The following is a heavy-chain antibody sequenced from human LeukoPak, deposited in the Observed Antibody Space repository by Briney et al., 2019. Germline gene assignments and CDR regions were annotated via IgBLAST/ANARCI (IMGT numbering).Heavy chain of an antibody. Sequence: PGGSLRLSCAASGFSTSTYSMGWVRQAPGKGLELVSYIGSTSIYADSVKGRFTISRDNAENSLFLQMNSLRAEDTAVYYCARDGPPVGAGDFDYWGQGTPVTVSS. CDR1: GFSTSTYS. CDR2: IGSTSI. V-gene: IGHV3-48*01. D-gene: IGHD3-10*01. CDR3: ARDGPPVGAGDFDY. J-gene: IGHJ4*02.